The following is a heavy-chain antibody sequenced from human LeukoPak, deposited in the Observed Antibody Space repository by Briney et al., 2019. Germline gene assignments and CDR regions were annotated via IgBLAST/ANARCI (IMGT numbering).Heavy chain of an antibody. Sequence: SETLSLTCTVSGGSISDSYWSWIRRPPGKGLEWIGEINHSGSTNYNPSLKSRVTISVDTSKNQFSLKLSSVTAADTAVYYCARGLSIVGATFWGQGTLVTVSS. CDR2: INHSGST. J-gene: IGHJ4*02. CDR3: ARGLSIVGATF. V-gene: IGHV4-34*01. D-gene: IGHD1-26*01. CDR1: GGSISDSY.